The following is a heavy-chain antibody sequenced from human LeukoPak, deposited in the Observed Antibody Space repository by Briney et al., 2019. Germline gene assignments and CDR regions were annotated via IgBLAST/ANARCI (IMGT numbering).Heavy chain of an antibody. Sequence: SVKVSCKASGGTFSSYAISWVRQAPGQGLEWMGGIIPIFGTANHAQKFQGRVTITADKSTSTAYMELRSLRSDDTAVYYCARVEVGRWLRNWGQGTLVTVSS. CDR3: ARVEVGRWLRN. D-gene: IGHD5-24*01. V-gene: IGHV1-69*06. J-gene: IGHJ4*02. CDR2: IIPIFGTA. CDR1: GGTFSSYA.